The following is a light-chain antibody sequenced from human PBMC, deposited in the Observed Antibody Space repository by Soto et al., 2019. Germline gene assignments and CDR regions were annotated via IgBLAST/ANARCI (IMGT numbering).Light chain of an antibody. Sequence: DIQMTRSPSTLSASVGDRVTITCRASQSISSWLAWYQQKPGKAPKLLIYDASSLESGVPSRFSGSGSGTEFTLTISSLQSDDFATYYCQQYNSYSYTFGQGTKVDIK. CDR2: DAS. J-gene: IGKJ2*01. CDR3: QQYNSYSYT. V-gene: IGKV1-5*01. CDR1: QSISSW.